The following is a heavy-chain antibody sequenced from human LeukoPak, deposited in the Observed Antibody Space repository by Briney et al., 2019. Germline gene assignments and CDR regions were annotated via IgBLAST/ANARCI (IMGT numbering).Heavy chain of an antibody. CDR3: ARGGIYDFWSGYYSGFDY. V-gene: IGHV6-1*01. CDR1: GDTFSSNSAA. CDR2: TYYRSKWYN. Sequence: SQTLSLTCALSGDTFSSNSAAWDWTRQSPSRGLEWLGRTYYRSKWYNDYAVSVQSRITINPDTSKNQFSLQLNSVTPEDTAVYYCARGGIYDFWSGYYSGFDYWGQGTLVTVSS. J-gene: IGHJ4*02. D-gene: IGHD3-3*01.